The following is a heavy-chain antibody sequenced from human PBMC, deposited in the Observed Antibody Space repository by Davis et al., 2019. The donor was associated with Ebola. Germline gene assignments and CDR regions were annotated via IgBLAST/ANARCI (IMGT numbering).Heavy chain of an antibody. CDR2: ISYDGSNK. D-gene: IGHD3-3*01. CDR1: GFTFSTYA. V-gene: IGHV3-30-3*01. J-gene: IGHJ4*02. CDR3: ARVLNYDFWSGLDY. Sequence: PGGSLRLSCAASGFTFSTYAMHWVRQAPGKGLEWVAVISYDGSNKYYADSVKGRFTISRDNSKNTLYLQMNSLRAEDTAVYYCARVLNYDFWSGLDYWGQGTLVTVSS.